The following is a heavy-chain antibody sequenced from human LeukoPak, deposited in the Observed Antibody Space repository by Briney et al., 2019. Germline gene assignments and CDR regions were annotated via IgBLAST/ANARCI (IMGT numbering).Heavy chain of an antibody. Sequence: GGSLRLSCAASGFTVSSNYMSWVRQAPGKGLEWVSVIYSGGSTYYADSVKGRSTISRDNSKNTLYLQMNSLRAEDTAVYYCARARGAAAGPYYFDYWGQGTLVTASS. D-gene: IGHD6-13*01. CDR1: GFTVSSNY. CDR2: IYSGGST. CDR3: ARARGAAAGPYYFDY. V-gene: IGHV3-53*01. J-gene: IGHJ4*02.